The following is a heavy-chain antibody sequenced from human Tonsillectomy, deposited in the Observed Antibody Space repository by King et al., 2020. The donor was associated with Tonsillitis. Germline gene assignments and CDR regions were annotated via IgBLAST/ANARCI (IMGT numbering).Heavy chain of an antibody. CDR1: GFTFSSYA. D-gene: IGHD4-17*01. CDR3: AKSTNGVTTVTWATDY. V-gene: IGHV3-23*01. CDR2: ISGSGGST. Sequence: VQLLESGGGLVQPGGPLRLSCAASGFTFSSYAMSWVRQAPGKGLEWVSGISGSGGSTYYADSVKGRFTVSRDNSKNTLYLQINSLTAEDTALYYCAKSTNGVTTVTWATDYWGQGTLVVVSP. J-gene: IGHJ4*02.